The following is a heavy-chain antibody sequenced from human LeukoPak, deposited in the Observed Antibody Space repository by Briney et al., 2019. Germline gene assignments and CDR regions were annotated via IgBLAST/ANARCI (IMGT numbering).Heavy chain of an antibody. D-gene: IGHD3-22*01. CDR3: ARVGYYESSGYYEY. V-gene: IGHV1-2*06. CDR2: INPNSGGT. CDR1: GYTLTDYY. Sequence: ASVKVSCTASGYTLTDYYMHWVRQAPGQGLEWMGRINPNSGGTNYAQRFQGRVTMTRDTSISTVYMELSRLRSDDTAVYYCARVGYYESSGYYEYWGQGTLVTVSS. J-gene: IGHJ4*02.